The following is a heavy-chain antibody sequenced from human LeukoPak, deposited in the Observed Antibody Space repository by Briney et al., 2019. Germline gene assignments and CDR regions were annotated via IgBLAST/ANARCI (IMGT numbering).Heavy chain of an antibody. J-gene: IGHJ4*02. CDR3: AKQGGNMGYFDY. CDR2: LSGSGGNT. Sequence: PGGSLRLSCAASGFTFSTYAMSWVRQAPGKGLERVSALSGSGGNTYYADSVQGRFTISRDNSNNTLYLQMNSLRAEDTAVYYCAKQGGNMGYFDYWGQGTLVTVSS. CDR1: GFTFSTYA. V-gene: IGHV3-23*01. D-gene: IGHD2/OR15-2a*01.